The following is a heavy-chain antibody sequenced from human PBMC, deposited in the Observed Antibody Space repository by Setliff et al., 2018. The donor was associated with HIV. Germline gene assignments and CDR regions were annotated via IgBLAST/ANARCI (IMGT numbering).Heavy chain of an antibody. D-gene: IGHD3-22*01. J-gene: IGHJ4*02. CDR3: VRNGYYSLDY. CDR1: GYSLSSASY. CDR2: ISLSGST. V-gene: IGHV4-38-2*02. Sequence: SETLSLTCSVSGYSLSSASYWGWIRQSPEKGLEWIGSISLSGSTYYNPSLQSRVTISIDKSKNQFSLKMTSVTAADTAVYNCVRNGYYSLDYWGQGTLVTVSS.